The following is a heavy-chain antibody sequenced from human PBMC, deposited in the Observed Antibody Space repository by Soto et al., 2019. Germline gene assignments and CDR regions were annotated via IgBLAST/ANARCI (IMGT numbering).Heavy chain of an antibody. V-gene: IGHV3-23*01. J-gene: IGHJ6*02. CDR1: GFTFSSYA. CDR2: ISGSGGST. CDR3: ARGDGGGYYYYGMDV. Sequence: PGGSLRLSCAASGFTFSSYAMSWVRQAPGKGLEWVSAISGSGGSTYYADSVKGRFTISRDNSKNTLYLQMNSLRAEDAAVYYCARGDGGGYYYYGMDVWGQGTTVTVSS. D-gene: IGHD2-21*01.